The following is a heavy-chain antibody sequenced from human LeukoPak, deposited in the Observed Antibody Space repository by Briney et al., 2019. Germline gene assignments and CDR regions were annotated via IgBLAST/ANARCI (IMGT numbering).Heavy chain of an antibody. J-gene: IGHJ4*02. V-gene: IGHV3-74*01. CDR1: RFTFSSFW. Sequence: PGGSLRLSCAASRFTFSSFWMHWVRQAPGKGLVWVSRIISDGSSAGYADSVKGRFTISRDNAKNTLYLQMNSLRAGDTAVYYCARGMGIAVAGIADFDYWGQGTLVTVSS. CDR3: ARGMGIAVAGIADFDY. CDR2: IISDGSSA. D-gene: IGHD6-19*01.